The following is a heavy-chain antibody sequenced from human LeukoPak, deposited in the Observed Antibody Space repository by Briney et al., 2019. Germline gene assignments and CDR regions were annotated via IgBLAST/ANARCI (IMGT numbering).Heavy chain of an antibody. Sequence: KTGGSLRLSCAASGFTFSSYSMNWVRQAPGKGLEWVSSISSSSSYIYYADSVKGRFTISRDNAKNSLYLQMNSLRAEETAVYYCARDLSGGIAAAGTRGVVYWGQGTLVTVSS. CDR1: GFTFSSYS. J-gene: IGHJ4*02. V-gene: IGHV3-21*01. CDR3: ARDLSGGIAAAGTRGVVY. CDR2: ISSSSSYI. D-gene: IGHD6-13*01.